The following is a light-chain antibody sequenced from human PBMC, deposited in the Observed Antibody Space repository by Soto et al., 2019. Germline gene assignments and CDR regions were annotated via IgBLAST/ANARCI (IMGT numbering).Light chain of an antibody. V-gene: IGKV3-11*01. CDR3: QQET. CDR1: QSISTY. J-gene: IGKJ1*01. CDR2: EAS. Sequence: IVLTQSPATLSLSPWESATLSCRASQSISTYLAWYQQKPGQAPRLLMYEASNRATGVPPRFSGSGSGTDFTLTISSLEPEDFAVYYCQQETFGQGTKVDIK.